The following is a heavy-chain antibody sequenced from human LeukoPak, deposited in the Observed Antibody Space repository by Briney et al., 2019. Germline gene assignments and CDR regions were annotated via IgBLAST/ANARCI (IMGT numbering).Heavy chain of an antibody. CDR1: GYTFTGYY. V-gene: IGHV1-2*02. D-gene: IGHD3-10*01. J-gene: IGHJ4*02. CDR3: ARRAASYGSGSYYAYYFDY. Sequence: AASVKGSCKASGYTFTGYYIHWVRQAPGQGLEWMAWINPNSGATNYAQKLQGRVTLTTDTSTSTAYMELRSLRSDDTAVYYCARRAASYGSGSYYAYYFDYWGQGTLVTVSS. CDR2: INPNSGAT.